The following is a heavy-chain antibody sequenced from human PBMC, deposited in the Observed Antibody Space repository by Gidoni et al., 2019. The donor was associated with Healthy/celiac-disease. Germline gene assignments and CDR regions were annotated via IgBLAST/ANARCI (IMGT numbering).Heavy chain of an antibody. V-gene: IGHV2-5*02. CDR3: AHSVSIAARPRYYYYYMDV. Sequence: QITLKESGPTLVKPTQTLTLTCTFSGFSLSTSGVGVGWIRQPPGKALEWLALIYWDDDKRYSPSLKGRLTITKDTSKNQVVLTMTNMDPVDTATYHCAHSVSIAARPRYYYYYMDVWGKGTTVTVSS. CDR2: IYWDDDK. D-gene: IGHD6-6*01. CDR1: GFSLSTSGVG. J-gene: IGHJ6*03.